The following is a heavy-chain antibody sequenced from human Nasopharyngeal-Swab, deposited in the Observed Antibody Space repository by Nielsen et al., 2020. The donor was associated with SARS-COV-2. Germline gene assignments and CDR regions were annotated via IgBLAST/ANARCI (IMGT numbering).Heavy chain of an antibody. CDR2: ISDDGSST. V-gene: IGHV3-74*01. CDR3: ARGSGPHGSWDY. Sequence: GESLKIPCVASGFTLSSLWMHWVRQVPGKGLVWISRISDDGSSTSYADSVKGRLTISRDNAKNTLYLQINTLTGEDTAVYHCARGSGPHGSWDYWGQGTLFTVSS. CDR1: GFTLSSLW. D-gene: IGHD1-26*01. J-gene: IGHJ4*02.